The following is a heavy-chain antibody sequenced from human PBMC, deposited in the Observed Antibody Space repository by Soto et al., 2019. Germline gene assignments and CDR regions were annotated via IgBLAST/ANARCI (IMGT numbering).Heavy chain of an antibody. CDR2: ISRSSSTI. Sequence: GGSLRLSCAASGITFSSYSMNWVRQAPGKGLEWVSYISRSSSTIYYADSVKGRFTISRDNAKNSLYLQMNSLRAEDTAVYYCARDLGGYSYGFDDYWGQGSLVTVSS. J-gene: IGHJ4*02. CDR1: GITFSSYS. D-gene: IGHD5-18*01. CDR3: ARDLGGYSYGFDDY. V-gene: IGHV3-48*01.